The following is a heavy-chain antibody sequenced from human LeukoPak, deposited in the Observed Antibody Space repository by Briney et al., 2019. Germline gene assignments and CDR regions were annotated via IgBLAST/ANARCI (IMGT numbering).Heavy chain of an antibody. CDR3: VANGYYSLYV. J-gene: IGHJ6*03. V-gene: IGHV4-4*02. Sequence: PAGTLSLTCAVSGGSISGTSNWWSWVRQPPGKGLEWIVEIYHTGGTNYNPSHKSRITISVDKSQNQFSLKVMSLTAADTAVYYCVANGYYSLYVWGKGTTVTVSS. CDR1: GGSISGTSNW. CDR2: IYHTGGT. D-gene: IGHD2-8*01.